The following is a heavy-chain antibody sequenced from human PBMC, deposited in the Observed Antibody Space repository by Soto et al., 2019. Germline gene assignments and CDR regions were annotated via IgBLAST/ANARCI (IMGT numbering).Heavy chain of an antibody. CDR3: ARVPGIAVAGTRYFDY. J-gene: IGHJ4*02. V-gene: IGHV1-3*01. Sequence: QVQLVQSGAEVKEPGASVKVSCKASGYTFTSYAMHWVRQAPGQRLEWMGWINAGNGNTKYSQKFQGRVTITRDTSASTAYMELSSLRSEDTAVYYCARVPGIAVAGTRYFDYWGQGTLVTVSS. CDR2: INAGNGNT. D-gene: IGHD6-19*01. CDR1: GYTFTSYA.